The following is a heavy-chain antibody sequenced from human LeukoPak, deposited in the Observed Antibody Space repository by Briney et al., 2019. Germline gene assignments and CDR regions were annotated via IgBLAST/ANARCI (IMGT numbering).Heavy chain of an antibody. Sequence: SETLSLTCTVSGGSISSGDYYWSWIRQPPGKGLEWIGYIYYSGSTNYNPSLKSRVTISVDTSKNQFSLKLSSVTAADTAVYYCARGVTGTIIGAFDIWGQGTMVTVSS. CDR3: ARGVTGTIIGAFDI. V-gene: IGHV4-61*08. D-gene: IGHD1-20*01. CDR2: IYYSGST. CDR1: GGSISSGDYY. J-gene: IGHJ3*02.